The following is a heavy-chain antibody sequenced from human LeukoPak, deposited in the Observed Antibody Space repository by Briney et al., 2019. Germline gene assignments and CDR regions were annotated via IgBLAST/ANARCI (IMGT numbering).Heavy chain of an antibody. Sequence: ASVKVSCKASGYTFNGNYLHWVRQAPGQGLECMGWINPYTGGTNYAQKFQGRVTMTRDTSISTAYMELSSLRSDDTAVYYCARGVSKITVTTGGDYFYYMDVWGKGTTVTVSS. CDR2: INPYTGGT. CDR1: GYTFNGNY. D-gene: IGHD4-17*01. V-gene: IGHV1-2*02. CDR3: ARGVSKITVTTGGDYFYYMDV. J-gene: IGHJ6*03.